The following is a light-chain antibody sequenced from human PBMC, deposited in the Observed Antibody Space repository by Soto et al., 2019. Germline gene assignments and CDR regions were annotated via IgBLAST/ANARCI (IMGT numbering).Light chain of an antibody. CDR1: SSDVGGYNY. V-gene: IGLV2-14*01. CDR3: SSYTFSTLV. CDR2: EVS. Sequence: QSVLTQPASVSGSPGQSITISCTGTSSDVGGYNYVSWYQQHPGKAPKLIIYEVSNRPSGVSNRFSGSKSGNTASLTISGLHTEDEADYYCSSYTFSTLVFATGTKLTVL. J-gene: IGLJ1*01.